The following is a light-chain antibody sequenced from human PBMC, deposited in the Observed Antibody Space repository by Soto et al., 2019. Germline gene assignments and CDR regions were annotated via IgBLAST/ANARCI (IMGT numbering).Light chain of an antibody. J-gene: IGLJ2*01. Sequence: QSALTQPPSVSASPGQSVTIPCTATSSDVGAYNRVSWYQQYPGTPPKLMIFEVNNRPSVVSSRFSGSESGNTASLTISDLQAEDEADYYCSLYTSSRSLVFGGGTKLTVL. CDR1: SSDVGAYNR. V-gene: IGLV2-18*01. CDR3: SLYTSSRSLV. CDR2: EVN.